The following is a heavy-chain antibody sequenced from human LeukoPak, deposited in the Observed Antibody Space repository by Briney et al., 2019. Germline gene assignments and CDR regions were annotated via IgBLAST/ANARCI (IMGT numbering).Heavy chain of an antibody. CDR2: IYYSGSP. J-gene: IGHJ4*02. Sequence: SETLSLTCTVSGGSISSGGFYWSWIRQHPGKGLEWIGYIYYSGSPYYNPSLKSRVTISVDTSKNQFSLKLSSVTAADTAVCYCARVFGYTYAFLDYWGQGTLVTVSS. CDR3: ARVFGYTYAFLDY. CDR1: GGSISSGGFY. D-gene: IGHD3-16*01. V-gene: IGHV4-31*03.